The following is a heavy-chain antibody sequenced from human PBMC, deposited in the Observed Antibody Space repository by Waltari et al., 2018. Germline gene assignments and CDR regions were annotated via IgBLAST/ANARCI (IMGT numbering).Heavy chain of an antibody. CDR2: ISSSSSYI. V-gene: IGHV3-21*01. J-gene: IGHJ4*02. CDR3: ARSYSDYYDSSGPEDYFDY. D-gene: IGHD3-22*01. Sequence: EVQLVESGGGLVKPGGSLRLSCAASGFTFSSYSMNWVRQAPGKGLEWVSSISSSSSYISYADSVKGRFTISRDNAKNSLYLQMNSLRAEDTAVYYCARSYSDYYDSSGPEDYFDYWGQGTLVTVSS. CDR1: GFTFSSYS.